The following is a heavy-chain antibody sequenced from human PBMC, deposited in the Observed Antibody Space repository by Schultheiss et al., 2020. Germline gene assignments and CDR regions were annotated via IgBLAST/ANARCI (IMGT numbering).Heavy chain of an antibody. CDR1: GGSISSGGYY. Sequence: SQTLSLTCTVSGGSISSGGYYWSWIRQHPGKGLEWIGYIYYSGSTYYNPSLKSRVTISVDTSKNQFSLKLSSVTAADTAVYYCARSWFGEGGWFDPWGQGTLVTVYS. CDR2: IYYSGST. V-gene: IGHV4-31*03. D-gene: IGHD3-10*01. CDR3: ARSWFGEGGWFDP. J-gene: IGHJ5*02.